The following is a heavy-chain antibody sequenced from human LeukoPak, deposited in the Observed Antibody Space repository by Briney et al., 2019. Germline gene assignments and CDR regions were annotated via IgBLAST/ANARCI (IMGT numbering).Heavy chain of an antibody. CDR1: RGSISSRTW. CDR3: ARAGGDYFNWFDP. J-gene: IGHJ5*02. Sequence: SETLSLTCAVSRGSISSRTWWTWVRQSPGRGLEWIGEISNGGNTNYNPSLKSRVTMSIDKSKNQFSLNLGSVTAADTAVYYCARAGGDYFNWFDPWGQGTLVTVSS. D-gene: IGHD2/OR15-2a*01. V-gene: IGHV4-4*02. CDR2: ISNGGNT.